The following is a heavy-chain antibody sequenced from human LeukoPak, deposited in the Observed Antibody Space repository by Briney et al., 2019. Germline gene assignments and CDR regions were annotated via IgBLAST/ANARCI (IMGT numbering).Heavy chain of an antibody. CDR1: GYTFTSYG. Sequence: ASVKVSCKASGYTFTSYGISWVRQAPGQGLEWMGWISAYNGNTNYAQKLQGRVTMTTDTSTSTAYMELRSLRSDDTAVYYCARVAAAGGGFYYYYMDVWGKGTTVTVSS. J-gene: IGHJ6*03. CDR3: ARVAAAGGGFYYYYMDV. V-gene: IGHV1-18*01. D-gene: IGHD6-13*01. CDR2: ISAYNGNT.